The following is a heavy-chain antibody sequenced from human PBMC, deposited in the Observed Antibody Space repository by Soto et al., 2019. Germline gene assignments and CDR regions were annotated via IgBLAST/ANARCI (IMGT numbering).Heavy chain of an antibody. Sequence: GGSMRLSCAAAGFTCSGYAMSWVRQAPGKGLEWVSAISGSGGSTYYADSVKGRFTISRDNSKNTLYLQMNSLRAEDTAVYYCAKQGPPKSPPGYWGQGTLVTVSS. CDR2: ISGSGGST. V-gene: IGHV3-23*01. CDR1: GFTCSGYA. CDR3: AKQGPPKSPPGY. J-gene: IGHJ4*02.